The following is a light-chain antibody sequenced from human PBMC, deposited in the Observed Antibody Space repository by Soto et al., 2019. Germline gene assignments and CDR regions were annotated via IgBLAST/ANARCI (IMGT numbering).Light chain of an antibody. CDR3: SSYTSSSTF. Sequence: QSALTQPASVSGSPGQSITISCTGTSXDVGGYNYVSWYQQHPGKAPKLMIYEVSNRPSGVSNRFSGSKSGNTASLTISGLXAXDEADYYCSSYTSSSTFFGTGTKLTVL. CDR2: EVS. V-gene: IGLV2-14*01. CDR1: SXDVGGYNY. J-gene: IGLJ1*01.